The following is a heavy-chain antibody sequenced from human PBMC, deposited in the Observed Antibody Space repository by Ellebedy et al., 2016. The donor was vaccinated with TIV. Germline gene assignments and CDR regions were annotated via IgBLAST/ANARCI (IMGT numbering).Heavy chain of an antibody. D-gene: IGHD4-23*01. CDR1: GLTFSSHA. CDR2: ISGSGGNT. V-gene: IGHV3-23*01. Sequence: PGGSLRLSCAASGLTFSSHAVSWVRQAPGKGLEWVSSISGSGGNTYYADSVKGRFTISRDNSKDTLYLQVNSLRAEDTAVYYCARDPVGVGPAFDIWGQGTMVTVSS. CDR3: ARDPVGVGPAFDI. J-gene: IGHJ3*02.